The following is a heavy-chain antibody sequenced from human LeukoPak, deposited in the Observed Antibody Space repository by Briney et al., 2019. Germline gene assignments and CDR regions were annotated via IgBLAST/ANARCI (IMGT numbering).Heavy chain of an antibody. V-gene: IGHV3-21*01. CDR2: ISSSSSYI. CDR1: GFTFSSYS. Sequence: NTGGSLRLSCAASGFTFSSYSMNWVRQAPGKGLEWVSSISSSSSYIYYADSVKGRFTISRDNAKNSLYLQMNSLRAEDTAVYYCARGSRGGRRNYDFWSGFDNWFDPWGQGTLVTVSS. CDR3: ARGSRGGRRNYDFWSGFDNWFDP. D-gene: IGHD3-3*01. J-gene: IGHJ5*02.